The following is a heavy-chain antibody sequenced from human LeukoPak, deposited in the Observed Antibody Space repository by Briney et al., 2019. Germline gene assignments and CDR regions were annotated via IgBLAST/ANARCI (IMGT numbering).Heavy chain of an antibody. V-gene: IGHV3-7*04. CDR3: ARAHTGRGLRYFEWLF. D-gene: IGHD3-9*01. CDR1: GFTVSSNY. J-gene: IGHJ4*02. Sequence: GGSLRLSCAASGFTVSSNYMSWVRQAPRKGLEWVANIKQDGREKYNVDSVKGRFTISRDNAKNSVYLQMNTLRAEDTAVYYCARAHTGRGLRYFEWLFWGQGTLVTVSS. CDR2: IKQDGREK.